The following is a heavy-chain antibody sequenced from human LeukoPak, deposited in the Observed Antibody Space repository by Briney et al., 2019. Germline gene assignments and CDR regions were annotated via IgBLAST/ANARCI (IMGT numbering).Heavy chain of an antibody. CDR1: GYTFTSYD. V-gene: IGHV1-8*01. D-gene: IGHD6-6*01. J-gene: IGHJ5*01. CDR3: AKAGIGGRSYNWFDS. CDR2: MNPNSGNT. Sequence: ASVKVSCKASGYTFTSYDINWVRQATGQGLEWMGWMNPNSGNTGYAQKFRGRVTMTRDTSISTAYMELSSLRSEDTAVYYCAKAGIGGRSYNWFDSWGQGTLVTVSS.